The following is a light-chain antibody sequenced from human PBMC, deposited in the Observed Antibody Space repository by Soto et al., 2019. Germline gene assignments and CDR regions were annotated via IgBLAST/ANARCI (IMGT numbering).Light chain of an antibody. CDR2: EVT. J-gene: IGLJ2*01. V-gene: IGLV2-23*02. Sequence: QSALTQPASVSGSPGQSITISCTGTRGDVGGYNLVSWYQQHPGEAPKVMIYEVTKRPSGVSNRFSGSKSGTTASLTISGLQAEDEGDYYCCSYAGSSILIFGGGTKLTVL. CDR1: RGDVGGYNL. CDR3: CSYAGSSILI.